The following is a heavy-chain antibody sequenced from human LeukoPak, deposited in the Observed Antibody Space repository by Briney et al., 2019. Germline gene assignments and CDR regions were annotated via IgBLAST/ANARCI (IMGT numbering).Heavy chain of an antibody. CDR1: GGTFSSYA. V-gene: IGHV1-69*04. J-gene: IGHJ3*02. CDR2: IIPILGIA. Sequence: GASVKVSCKASGGTFSSYAISWVRQAPGQGLEWMGRIIPILGIANYAQKFQGRVTITADKSTSTAYTELSSLRSEDTAVYYCAVTAYYYDSSGYPDAFDIWGQGTMVTVSS. D-gene: IGHD3-22*01. CDR3: AVTAYYYDSSGYPDAFDI.